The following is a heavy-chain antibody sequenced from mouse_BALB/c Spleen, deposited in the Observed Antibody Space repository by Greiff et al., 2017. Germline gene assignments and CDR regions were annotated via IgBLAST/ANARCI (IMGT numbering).Heavy chain of an antibody. CDR2: IDPANGNT. D-gene: IGHD2-3*01. CDR1: GFNIKDTY. V-gene: IGHV14-3*02. CDR3: ARGGDGYYVRYFDV. J-gene: IGHJ1*01. Sequence: VQLQQSGAELVKPGASVKLSCTASGFNIKDTYMHWVKQRPDQGLEWIGRIDPANGNTKYDPKFQGKATITADTSSNTAYLQLSSLTSEDTAVYYCARGGDGYYVRYFDVWGAGTTVTVSS.